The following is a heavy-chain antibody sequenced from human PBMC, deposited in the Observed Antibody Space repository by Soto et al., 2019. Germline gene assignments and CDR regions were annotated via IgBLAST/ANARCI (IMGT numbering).Heavy chain of an antibody. J-gene: IGHJ6*02. Sequence: PGGSLRLSCAASGFTFSSYGMHWVRQAPGKGLEWVAIISYDGSSKYFADSVKGRFTISRDNSKNTLYLQMDSLRAEDTAVYYCAKEVMVSYYHYGMDVWGQGTTVTVSS. D-gene: IGHD3-16*01. V-gene: IGHV3-30*18. CDR1: GFTFSSYG. CDR3: AKEVMVSYYHYGMDV. CDR2: ISYDGSSK.